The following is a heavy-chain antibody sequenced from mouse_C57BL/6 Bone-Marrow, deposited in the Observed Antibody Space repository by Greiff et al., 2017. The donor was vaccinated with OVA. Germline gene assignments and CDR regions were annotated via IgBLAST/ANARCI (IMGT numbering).Heavy chain of an antibody. CDR1: GFTFSSYG. CDR2: ISSGGSYT. CDR3: ARRGDGNLYYFDY. J-gene: IGHJ2*01. V-gene: IGHV5-6*02. D-gene: IGHD2-1*01. Sequence: EVMLVESGGDLVKPGGSLKLSCAASGFTFSSYGMSWVRQTPDKRLEWVATISSGGSYTYYPDSVKGRFTISRDNAKNTLYLQMSSLKSEDTAMDYCARRGDGNLYYFDYWGQGTTLTVSS.